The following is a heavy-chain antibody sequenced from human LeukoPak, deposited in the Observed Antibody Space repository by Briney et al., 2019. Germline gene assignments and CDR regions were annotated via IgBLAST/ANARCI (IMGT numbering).Heavy chain of an antibody. J-gene: IGHJ6*03. CDR1: GGSISSYY. CDR3: ARELMTYYYDSSGYGDYYYYYYMDV. V-gene: IGHV4-4*09. Sequence: SETLSLTCTVSGGSISSYYWSWIRQPPGKGLVWIGYIYTSGSTNYNPSLKSRVTISVDTSKNQFSLKLSSVTAADTAVYYCARELMTYYYDSSGYGDYYYYYYMDVWGKGTTVTVSS. D-gene: IGHD3-22*01. CDR2: IYTSGST.